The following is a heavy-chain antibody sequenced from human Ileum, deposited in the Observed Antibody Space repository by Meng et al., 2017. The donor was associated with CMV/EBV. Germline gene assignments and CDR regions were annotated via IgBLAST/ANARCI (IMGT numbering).Heavy chain of an antibody. Sequence: QIQQWAAVRSKSSETLSLTCSLGGSFSPYTWSWIRQAPGKGLEWIGEINQYGSTNFNPSVKSRVTISRDTSKNQFSLRLNSVTAADAAVYYCVTADHHAIKYWGQGTLVTVSS. J-gene: IGHJ4*02. CDR2: INQYGST. V-gene: IGHV4-34*01. CDR3: VTADHHAIKY. D-gene: IGHD5-12*01. CDR1: GSFSPYT.